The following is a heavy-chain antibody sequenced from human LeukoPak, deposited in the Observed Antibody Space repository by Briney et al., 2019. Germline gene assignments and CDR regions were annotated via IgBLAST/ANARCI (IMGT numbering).Heavy chain of an antibody. CDR3: ARGRSFNDALDV. D-gene: IGHD1-26*01. V-gene: IGHV3-74*01. J-gene: IGHJ3*01. Sequence: GGSLRLSCAASGFSFSYYWMHWVRQAPGKGLEWVSRIDTNGATYADSVKGRFTISRDNAKNTLYLQMDSLRAEDTAVYYCARGRSFNDALDVWGQGTMVSVSS. CDR2: IDTNGA. CDR1: GFSFSYYW.